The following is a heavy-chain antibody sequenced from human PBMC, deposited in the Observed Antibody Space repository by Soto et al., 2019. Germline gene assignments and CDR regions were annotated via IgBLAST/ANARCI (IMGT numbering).Heavy chain of an antibody. V-gene: IGHV3-23*01. CDR2: ISVTGGNT. CDR3: TKDRYGSGNNWFDP. J-gene: IGHJ5*02. Sequence: PGGSLRLSCAASGFTFSTYAMSWVRQAPGKGLEWVSSISVTGGNTYYAESVKGRFTISRDNSKDTLYLQMNSLRAEDTAVYYCTKDRYGSGNNWFDPWGQGTLVTVSS. CDR1: GFTFSTYA. D-gene: IGHD3-10*01.